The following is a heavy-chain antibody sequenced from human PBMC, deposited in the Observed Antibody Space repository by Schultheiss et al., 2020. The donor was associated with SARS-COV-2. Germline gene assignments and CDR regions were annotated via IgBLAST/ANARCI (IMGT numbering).Heavy chain of an antibody. V-gene: IGHV4-34*01. CDR2: INHSGST. CDR3: ARLLRYCSSTSCSDYYYYMDV. Sequence: SETLSLTCAVYGGSFSGYYWSWIRQPPGKGLEWIGEINHSGSTYYNPSLKSRVTISVDTSKNQFSLKLSSVTAADTAVYYCARLLRYCSSTSCSDYYYYMDVWGKGTTVTVSS. CDR1: GGSFSGYY. J-gene: IGHJ6*03. D-gene: IGHD2-2*01.